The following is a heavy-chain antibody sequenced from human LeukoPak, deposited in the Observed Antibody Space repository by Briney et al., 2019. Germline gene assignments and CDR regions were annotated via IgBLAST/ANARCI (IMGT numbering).Heavy chain of an antibody. Sequence: GRSLRLSCAASRFTFSSYAMHWVRQAPSKGLEWVTLISYDGSNKYYADSVKGRFTISRDNSKNTLYLQMNSLRAEDTAVYYCARAGVYSYSYYMDVWGKGTTVTVSS. D-gene: IGHD5-18*01. CDR3: ARAGVYSYSYYMDV. V-gene: IGHV3-30*04. CDR2: ISYDGSNK. CDR1: RFTFSSYA. J-gene: IGHJ6*03.